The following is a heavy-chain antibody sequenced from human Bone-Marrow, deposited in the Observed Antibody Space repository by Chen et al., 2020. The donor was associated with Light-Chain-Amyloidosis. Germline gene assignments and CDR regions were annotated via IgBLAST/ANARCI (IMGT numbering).Heavy chain of an antibody. V-gene: IGHV4-59*01. D-gene: IGHD3-10*01. J-gene: IGHJ4*02. CDR1: SGSITNYY. Sequence: QVQLQESGPGLVRPSETLSLTCTVSSGSITNYYWTWIRQPPGKGLEWIGYIYFSGTTNYNPSLKSRVTISVDTSKNQFSLKLTSVTAADTAVYYCASSDYGSGSYYFDYLGQGSLVTVSS. CDR2: IYFSGTT. CDR3: ASSDYGSGSYYFDY.